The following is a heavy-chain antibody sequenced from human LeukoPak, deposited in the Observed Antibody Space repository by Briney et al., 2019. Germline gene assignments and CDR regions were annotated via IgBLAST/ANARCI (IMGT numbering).Heavy chain of an antibody. CDR2: IGTAGDT. Sequence: PGGSLRLSCAASGFTFSSYDMHWVRHATGKGLEWVSAIGTAGDTYYPGSVKGRFTISRENAKNSLYLQMNSLRAEDTAVHYCARDLRDYDYWSGLVDIWGQGTMVTVSS. V-gene: IGHV3-13*01. CDR1: GFTFSSYD. D-gene: IGHD3-3*01. J-gene: IGHJ3*02. CDR3: ARDLRDYDYWSGLVDI.